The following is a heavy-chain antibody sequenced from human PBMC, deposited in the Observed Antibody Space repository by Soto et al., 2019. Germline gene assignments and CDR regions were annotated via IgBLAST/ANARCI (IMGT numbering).Heavy chain of an antibody. D-gene: IGHD5-12*01. CDR1: GGSISSYY. CDR3: ARVYDLLYYGMDV. Sequence: SETLSLTCTVSGGSISSYYWSWIRQPPGKGLEWIGYIYYSGSTYYNPPLKSRVTISVDTSKNQFSLKLSSVTAADTAVYYCARVYDLLYYGMDVWGQGTTVTVSS. CDR2: IYYSGST. V-gene: IGHV4-59*12. J-gene: IGHJ6*02.